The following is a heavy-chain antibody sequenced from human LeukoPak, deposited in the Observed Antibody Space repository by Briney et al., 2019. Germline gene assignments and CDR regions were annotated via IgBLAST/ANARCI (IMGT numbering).Heavy chain of an antibody. CDR1: GGSISSYY. Sequence: PSETLSLTCTVSGGSISSYYWSWIRQPPGKGLEWIGYIYYSGSTNYNPSLKSRVTISVDTSKNQFSLKLSSVTAADTAVYYCARHARLAAAALPWGQGTLVTVSS. V-gene: IGHV4-59*01. J-gene: IGHJ5*02. CDR2: IYYSGST. CDR3: ARHARLAAAALP. D-gene: IGHD6-13*01.